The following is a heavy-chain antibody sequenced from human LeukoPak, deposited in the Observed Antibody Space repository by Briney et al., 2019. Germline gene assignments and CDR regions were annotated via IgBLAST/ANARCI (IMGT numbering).Heavy chain of an antibody. CDR1: GYTFTSYG. J-gene: IGHJ4*02. D-gene: IGHD3-16*02. V-gene: IGHV1-18*04. Sequence: ASVKVSCKASGYTFTSYGISWVRQAPGQGLEWMGWISAYNGNTNYAQMLQGRVTMTTGTSTSTAYMELRSLRSDDTAVYYCARGADDYVWGSYRYITTGFDYWGQGTLVTVSS. CDR3: ARGADDYVWGSYRYITTGFDY. CDR2: ISAYNGNT.